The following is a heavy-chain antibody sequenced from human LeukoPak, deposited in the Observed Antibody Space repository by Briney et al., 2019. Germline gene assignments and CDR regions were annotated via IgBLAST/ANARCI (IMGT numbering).Heavy chain of an antibody. D-gene: IGHD2-2*01. V-gene: IGHV5-51*01. CDR2: IYPGDSDT. CDR1: GYSFTSYW. Sequence: GESLKISCKGSGYSFTSYWIGWVRQMPGKGLEWMGIIYPGDSDTRYSPSFQGQVTIPADKSISTAYLQWSSLKASDTAMYYCARHGGYQLLYNWFDPWGQGTLVTVSS. J-gene: IGHJ5*02. CDR3: ARHGGYQLLYNWFDP.